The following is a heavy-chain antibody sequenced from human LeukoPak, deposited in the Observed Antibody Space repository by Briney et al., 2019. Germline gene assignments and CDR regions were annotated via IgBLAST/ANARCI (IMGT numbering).Heavy chain of an antibody. D-gene: IGHD3-10*01. CDR1: GGTFSNYA. Sequence: ASVKVSCTASGGTFSNYAISWVRQAPGQGLEWTGRIIPTLGAANYAQKFQGRVTMTADRSTNTVYMDLSSLRSEDTAVYYCARAPDYYGSRSYYWIYWGQGTLVTVSS. J-gene: IGHJ4*02. CDR3: ARAPDYYGSRSYYWIY. V-gene: IGHV1-69*04. CDR2: IIPTLGAA.